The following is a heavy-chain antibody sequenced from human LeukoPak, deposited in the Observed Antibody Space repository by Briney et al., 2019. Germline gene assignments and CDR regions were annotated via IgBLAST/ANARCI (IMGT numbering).Heavy chain of an antibody. Sequence: SETLSLTCAVYGGSFSGYYWSWIRQPPGKGLVWIGEINHSGSTNYNPSLKSRVTISVDTSKNQFSLKLSSVTAADTAVYYCARMTTGYFDYWGQGTLVTVSS. CDR3: ARMTTGYFDY. V-gene: IGHV4-34*01. J-gene: IGHJ4*02. CDR2: INHSGST. D-gene: IGHD4-17*01. CDR1: GGSFSGYY.